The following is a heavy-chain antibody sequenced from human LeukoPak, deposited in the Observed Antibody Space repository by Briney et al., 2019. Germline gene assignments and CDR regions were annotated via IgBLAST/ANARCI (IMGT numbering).Heavy chain of an antibody. V-gene: IGHV1-2*02. CDR1: GYTFTEHF. CDR3: ARDLRPANL. CDR2: IHPASANT. J-gene: IGHJ4*02. D-gene: IGHD1-7*01. Sequence: ASVKVSCKASGYTFTEHFIHWVRLAPGQGLQYMGWIHPASANTVYAQMFHGRVTLTRDTPATTTYMELSGLRSDDTAVYYCARDLRPANLWGQGTLVTVSS.